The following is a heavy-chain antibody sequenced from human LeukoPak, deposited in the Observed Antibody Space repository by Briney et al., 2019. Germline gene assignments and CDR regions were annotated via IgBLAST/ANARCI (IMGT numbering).Heavy chain of an antibody. J-gene: IGHJ3*02. CDR1: GFSFSNYC. D-gene: IGHD3-22*01. Sequence: GGSLRLXCAASGFSFSNYCMNWVRQAPGKGLEWVSSISSSSSYIYYADSLKGRLTISRDNAKNSLYLEIHSLTADDMAVYYCTRGLYYESSGPDAFDIWGQGTMVTVSS. CDR2: ISSSSSYI. CDR3: TRGLYYESSGPDAFDI. V-gene: IGHV3-21*01.